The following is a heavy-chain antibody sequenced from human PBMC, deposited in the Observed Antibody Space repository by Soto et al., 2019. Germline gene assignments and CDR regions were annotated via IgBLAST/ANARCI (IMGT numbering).Heavy chain of an antibody. V-gene: IGHV1-18*04. CDR1: GYTFTSYG. D-gene: IGHD6-6*01. Sequence: ASVKVSCKASGYTFTSYGISWVRQAPGQGLEWMGWISAYNGNTNYAQKLQGRVTMTTDTSTSTAYMELRSLGSDDTAVYYCARDPRGAARPHYYYGMDVWGQGTTVT. CDR3: ARDPRGAARPHYYYGMDV. J-gene: IGHJ6*02. CDR2: ISAYNGNT.